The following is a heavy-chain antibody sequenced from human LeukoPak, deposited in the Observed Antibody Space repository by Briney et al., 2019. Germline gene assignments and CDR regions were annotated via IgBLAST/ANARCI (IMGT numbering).Heavy chain of an antibody. CDR2: ISYDGSNK. D-gene: IGHD5-12*01. Sequence: GGSLRLSCAASGFTFSSYAMHWVRQAPGKGLEWVAVISYDGSNKYYADSVKGRFTISRDNSKNTLYLQMNSLTAEDTAVYYCATESGYDLPYYYMDVWGKGTTVTVSS. CDR1: GFTFSSYA. V-gene: IGHV3-30*04. CDR3: ATESGYDLPYYYMDV. J-gene: IGHJ6*03.